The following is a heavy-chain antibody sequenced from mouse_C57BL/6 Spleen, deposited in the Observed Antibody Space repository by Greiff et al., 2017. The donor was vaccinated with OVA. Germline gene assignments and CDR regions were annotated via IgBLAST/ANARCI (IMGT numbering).Heavy chain of an antibody. V-gene: IGHV1-62-2*01. CDR3: ARHEEGPSYGNYAMDY. D-gene: IGHD2-10*01. J-gene: IGHJ4*01. Sequence: VKLQQSGAELVKPGASVKLSCKASGYTFTEYTIHWVKQRSGQGLEWIGWFYPGSGSIKYNEKFKDKATLTADKSSSTVYMELSRLTSEDSAVYFCARHEEGPSYGNYAMDYWGQGTSVTVSS. CDR1: GYTFTEYT. CDR2: FYPGSGSI.